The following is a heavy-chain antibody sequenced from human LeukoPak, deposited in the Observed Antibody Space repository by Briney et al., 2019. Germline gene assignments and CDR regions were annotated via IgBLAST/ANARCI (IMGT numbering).Heavy chain of an antibody. CDR2: ISYDGSNK. CDR3: AKDGWLQTLGLDY. J-gene: IGHJ4*02. Sequence: PVGSLRLSCAASGFTFSSYAMHWVRQAPGKGLEWVAVISYDGSNKYYADSVKGRFTISRDNSKNTLYLQMNSLRAEDTAVYYCAKDGWLQTLGLDYWGQGTLVTVSS. CDR1: GFTFSSYA. V-gene: IGHV3-30-3*01. D-gene: IGHD5-24*01.